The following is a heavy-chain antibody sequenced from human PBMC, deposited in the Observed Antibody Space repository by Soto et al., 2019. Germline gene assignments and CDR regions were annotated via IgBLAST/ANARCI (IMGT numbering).Heavy chain of an antibody. D-gene: IGHD4-4*01. Sequence: ASVKVSCKASGGTFSSYAISWVRQAPGQGLEWMGGIIPIFGTANYAQKFQGRVTITADESTSTAYMELGSLRSEDTAVYYCASPNGDGYSPPFDYWGQGTLVTVS. CDR3: ASPNGDGYSPPFDY. V-gene: IGHV1-69*13. CDR2: IIPIFGTA. J-gene: IGHJ4*02. CDR1: GGTFSSYA.